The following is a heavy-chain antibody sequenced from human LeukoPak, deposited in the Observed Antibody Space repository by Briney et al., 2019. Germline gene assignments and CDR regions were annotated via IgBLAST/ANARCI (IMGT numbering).Heavy chain of an antibody. V-gene: IGHV3-7*01. CDR3: AREDTAMPFDY. J-gene: IGHJ4*02. CDR2: IKQDGSEK. D-gene: IGHD5-18*01. Sequence: PGGSLRLSCAASGFTFSSYWMSWVRRAPGKGLEWVANIKQDGSEKYYVDSVKGRFTISRDNAKNSLYLQMNSLRAEDTAVYYCAREDTAMPFDYWGQGTLVTVSS. CDR1: GFTFSSYW.